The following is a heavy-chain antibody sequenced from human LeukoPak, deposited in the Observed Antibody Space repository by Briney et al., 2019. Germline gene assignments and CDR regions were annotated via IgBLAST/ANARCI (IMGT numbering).Heavy chain of an antibody. CDR2: ISAYNGNT. D-gene: IGHD6-13*01. V-gene: IGHV1-18*01. CDR1: GYTFTSYG. J-gene: IGHJ4*02. CDR3: ARAPLDYSSSWYVEIY. Sequence: GASVKVSCKASGYTFTSYGISWVRQAPGQGLEWMGWISAYNGNTNYAQKLQGRVTMTTDTSTSTAYMELRSLRSDDTAVYYCARAPLDYSSSWYVEIYWGQGTLVTVSS.